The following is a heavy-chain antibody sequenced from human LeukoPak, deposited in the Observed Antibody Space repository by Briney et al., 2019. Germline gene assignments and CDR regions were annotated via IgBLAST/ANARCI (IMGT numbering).Heavy chain of an antibody. J-gene: IGHJ6*03. CDR2: IYDSGST. V-gene: IGHV4-59*01. D-gene: IGHD3-9*01. Sequence: SETLSLTCTVSGGSISSNYWSWIRQPPGKGLEWIGFIYDSGSTNYNPSLKSRVTISVDTSKNQFSLKLSSVTAADTAVYYWARGRADTIYQYYRYYYMDVWGKGTTVTISS. CDR3: ARGRADTIYQYYRYYYMDV. CDR1: GGSISSNY.